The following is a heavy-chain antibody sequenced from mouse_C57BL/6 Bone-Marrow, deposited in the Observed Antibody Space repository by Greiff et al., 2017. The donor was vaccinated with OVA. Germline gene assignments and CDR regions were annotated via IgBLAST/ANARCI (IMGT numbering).Heavy chain of an antibody. V-gene: IGHV5-2*01. CDR2: INSDGGST. D-gene: IGHD4-1*01. CDR1: EYEFPSHD. J-gene: IGHJ1*03. CDR3: ARQRTGYWYFDV. Sequence: EVKVVESGGGLVQPGESPKLSCESNEYEFPSHDMSWVRKTPEKRLELVAAINSDGGSTYYPDTMERRFIISRDNTKKTLYLQMSSLRSEDTALYYCARQRTGYWYFDVWGTGTTVTVSS.